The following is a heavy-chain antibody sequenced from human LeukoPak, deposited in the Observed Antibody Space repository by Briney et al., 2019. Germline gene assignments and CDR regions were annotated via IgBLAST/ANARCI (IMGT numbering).Heavy chain of an antibody. CDR3: ARDGYAYCSGGSCYYYYMDV. J-gene: IGHJ6*03. CDR2: ISYDGSNK. Sequence: GGSLRLSCAASGFTFSSYAMHWVRQAPGKGLEWVAVISYDGSNKYYADSVKGRFTISRDNSKNTLYLQMNSLRAEDTAVYYCARDGYAYCSGGSCYYYYMDVWGKGTTVTVSS. D-gene: IGHD2-15*01. CDR1: GFTFSSYA. V-gene: IGHV3-30*04.